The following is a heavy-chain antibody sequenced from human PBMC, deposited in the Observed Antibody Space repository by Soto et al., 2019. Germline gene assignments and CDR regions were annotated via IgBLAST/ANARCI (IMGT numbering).Heavy chain of an antibody. J-gene: IGHJ5*02. Sequence: PSETLSLTCTVSGGSISSYYWSWIRQPPGKGLEWIGYIYYSGSTNYNPSLKSRVTISVDTSKNQFSLKLSSVTAADTAVYYCARDQVPAPLLGWFDPWGQGTLGTLSS. CDR3: ARDQVPAPLLGWFDP. V-gene: IGHV4-59*01. CDR1: GGSISSYY. D-gene: IGHD2-2*01. CDR2: IYYSGST.